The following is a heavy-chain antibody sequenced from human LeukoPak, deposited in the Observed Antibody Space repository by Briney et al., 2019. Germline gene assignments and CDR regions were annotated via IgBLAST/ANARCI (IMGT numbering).Heavy chain of an antibody. D-gene: IGHD4-17*01. CDR3: ARTVTTRNGY. CDR2: INPSSGGT. Sequence: ASVKVSCKASGYTFSDYYIHWVRQAPGQGLEWMGCINPSSGGTNYAQKFQGRVTMTRATSISTAYMEVSSLRSDDAAVYYCARTVTTRNGYWGQGTLVTVSS. CDR1: GYTFSDYY. J-gene: IGHJ4*02. V-gene: IGHV1-2*02.